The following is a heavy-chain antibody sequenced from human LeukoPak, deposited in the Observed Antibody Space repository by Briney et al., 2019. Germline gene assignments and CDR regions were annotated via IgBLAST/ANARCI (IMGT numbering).Heavy chain of an antibody. V-gene: IGHV4-39*01. Sequence: SETLSLTCTVSGGSISRLGSYWGWIRQPPGKGLEWIGSLFYSRSTYYNPSLKSRVTISVDTSKNQFSLKLSSVTAADTAVFYCAGGSDDLDYWGQGTLVTVSS. CDR3: AGGSDDLDY. CDR2: LFYSRST. J-gene: IGHJ4*02. CDR1: GGSISRLGSY. D-gene: IGHD2-21*01.